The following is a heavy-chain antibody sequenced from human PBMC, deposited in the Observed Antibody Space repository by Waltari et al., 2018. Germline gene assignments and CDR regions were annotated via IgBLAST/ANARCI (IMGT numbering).Heavy chain of an antibody. D-gene: IGHD3-3*01. J-gene: IGHJ6*03. Sequence: QVQLVQSGAEVKKPGSSVKVSCKASGGTFSSYAIRWFRPSPGQGLEWMGGIIPIFGTANYAQKFQGRVTITTDESTSTAYMELSSLRSEDTAVYYCAREVIKREIFGCMDVWGKGTTVTVSS. CDR2: IIPIFGTA. CDR1: GGTFSSYA. CDR3: AREVIKREIFGCMDV. V-gene: IGHV1-69*05.